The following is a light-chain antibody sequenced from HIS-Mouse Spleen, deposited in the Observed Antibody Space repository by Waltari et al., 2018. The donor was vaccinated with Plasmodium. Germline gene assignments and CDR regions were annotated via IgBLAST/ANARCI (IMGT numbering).Light chain of an antibody. CDR1: SSDVGGYNY. Sequence: QSALTQPRSVSGSPGPSVTISCTGTSSDVGGYNYVSWYQQHPGKAPKHMIYDVSKRPYGVPDRFSGSKSGNTASLTISGLQAEDEADYYCCSYAGSYTWVFGGGTKLTVL. J-gene: IGLJ3*02. CDR2: DVS. CDR3: CSYAGSYTWV. V-gene: IGLV2-11*01.